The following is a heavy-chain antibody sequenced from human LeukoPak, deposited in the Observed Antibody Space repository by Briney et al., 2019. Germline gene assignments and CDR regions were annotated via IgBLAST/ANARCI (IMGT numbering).Heavy chain of an antibody. CDR3: ASHDDTAVDAFDI. V-gene: IGHV3-23*01. J-gene: IGHJ3*02. Sequence: GGSLRLSCAASGFTFSSHAMGWVRQAPGKGLEWVSSITGSGGSTYYGDSVKGRFTIARDNSRNTLYLQMNSLRVEDTAVYYCASHDDTAVDAFDIWGQGTMVTVSS. CDR2: ITGSGGST. D-gene: IGHD5-18*01. CDR1: GFTFSSHA.